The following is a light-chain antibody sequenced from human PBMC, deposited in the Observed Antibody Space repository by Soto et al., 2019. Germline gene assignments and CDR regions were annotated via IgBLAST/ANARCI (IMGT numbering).Light chain of an antibody. CDR3: NSYGSGLSGLV. Sequence: QSVLTQPPSVSGAPGQRVTISCTGSSSNFGAGYDVHWYQQLPGTAPKILIYGNTNRPSGVPDRFSGSKSGTSASLAITGLQAEDEADYYCNSYGSGLSGLVFGGGTKLTVL. J-gene: IGLJ2*01. CDR2: GNT. V-gene: IGLV1-40*01. CDR1: SSNFGAGYD.